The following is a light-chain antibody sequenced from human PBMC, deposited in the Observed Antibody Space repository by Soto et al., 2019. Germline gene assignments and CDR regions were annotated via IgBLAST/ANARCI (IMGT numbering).Light chain of an antibody. Sequence: SVLTQPASVSGSPGQSITISCTGTSSDVGAYNYVSWYQQHPGKAPKLMIYAVSNRPSGVSNRFSGSKSGNTASLTISGLQAEDEADYYCSSYTRSSAPYVFGTGTKLTVL. V-gene: IGLV2-14*01. J-gene: IGLJ1*01. CDR1: SSDVGAYNY. CDR3: SSYTRSSAPYV. CDR2: AVS.